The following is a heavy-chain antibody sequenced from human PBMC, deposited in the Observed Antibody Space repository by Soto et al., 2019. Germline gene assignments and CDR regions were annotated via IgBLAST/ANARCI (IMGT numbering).Heavy chain of an antibody. Sequence: QVQLVQSGAEVKKPGSSVKVSCKASGGTFSSYAISWVRQAPGQGLEWMGGIIPIFGTANYAQKFQGRVTITADESTSTAYMERSSLRSEDTAVYYCARANRCSGGSCYSASGYYYGMDVWGQGTTVTVSS. CDR2: IIPIFGTA. V-gene: IGHV1-69*01. D-gene: IGHD2-15*01. CDR3: ARANRCSGGSCYSASGYYYGMDV. J-gene: IGHJ6*02. CDR1: GGTFSSYA.